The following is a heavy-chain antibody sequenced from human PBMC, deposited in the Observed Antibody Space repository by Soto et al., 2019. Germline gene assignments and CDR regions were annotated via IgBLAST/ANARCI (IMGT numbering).Heavy chain of an antibody. CDR2: IIPIFGTA. D-gene: IGHD3-22*01. V-gene: IGHV1-69*01. CDR1: GGTFSSYA. J-gene: IGHJ4*02. Sequence: VSCKASGGTFSSYAISWVRQAPGQGLEWMGGIIPIFGTANYAQKFQGRVTITADESTSTAYMELSSLRSEDTAVYYCARGAYYDSSGYSDFDYWGQGTLVTVSS. CDR3: ARGAYYDSSGYSDFDY.